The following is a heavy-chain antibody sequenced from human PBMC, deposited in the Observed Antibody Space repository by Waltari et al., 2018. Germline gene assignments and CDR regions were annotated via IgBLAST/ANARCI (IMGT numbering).Heavy chain of an antibody. J-gene: IGHJ4*02. Sequence: QVQLQESGPGLVKPSETLSLTCTVSGGSINSYYWSWIRQPPWKGLEWIGYIYYSGSTNYNPSLRSRVLISVDKSKNQFSLKLSSVTATDTAVYYCASGSGRNLDDWGQGTLVTVSA. CDR1: GGSINSYY. CDR2: IYYSGST. D-gene: IGHD3-10*01. V-gene: IGHV4-59*08. CDR3: ASGSGRNLDD.